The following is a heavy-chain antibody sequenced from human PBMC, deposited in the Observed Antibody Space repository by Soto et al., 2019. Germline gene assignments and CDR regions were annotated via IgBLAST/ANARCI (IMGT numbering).Heavy chain of an antibody. CDR2: INPSGGST. V-gene: IGHV1-46*01. Sequence: QVQLVQSGAEVKKPGASVKVSCKASGYTFTSYYMHWVRQAPGQGLEWMGIINPSGGSTSYAQKFQGRVTMTRDTSTSTVYMELSSLRSEDTGVYYCAREAEQWLVKAGYFDYWGQGTLVTVSS. J-gene: IGHJ4*02. CDR1: GYTFTSYY. CDR3: AREAEQWLVKAGYFDY. D-gene: IGHD6-19*01.